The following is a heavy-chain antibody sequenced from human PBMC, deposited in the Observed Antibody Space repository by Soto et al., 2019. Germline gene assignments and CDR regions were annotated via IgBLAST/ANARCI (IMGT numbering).Heavy chain of an antibody. V-gene: IGHV3-30*03. J-gene: IGHJ4*02. CDR2: ISYDGSNK. D-gene: IGHD3-10*01. CDR1: GFPFSSYG. Sequence: QVQLVESGGGVVQPGRSLRLSCAASGFPFSSYGMHWVREAPGKGLEWVAVISYDGSNKYYADSVKGRVTISRDNSASTLYLQMNSLRPEDTALYYCVGGQYYFDYRGQGTLVTVSP. CDR3: VGGQYYFDY.